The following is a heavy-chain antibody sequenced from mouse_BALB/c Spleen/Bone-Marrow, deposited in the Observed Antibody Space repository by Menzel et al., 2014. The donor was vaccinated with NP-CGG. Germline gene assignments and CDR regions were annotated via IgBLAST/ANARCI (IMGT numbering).Heavy chain of an antibody. CDR2: ISNLAYSI. CDR1: GFNFSDYG. V-gene: IGHV5-15*02. J-gene: IGHJ2*01. CDR3: TRDRGYDGGYYFDY. Sequence: EVKLMESGGGVVQPGGSRKLSCAASGFNFSDYGMAWVRLAPGKGPAWVASISNLAYSIYYADTVTGRFTISRENAKNTLYLEMSSLRFEDTAMYYCTRDRGYDGGYYFDYWGQGTTLTVSS. D-gene: IGHD2-2*01.